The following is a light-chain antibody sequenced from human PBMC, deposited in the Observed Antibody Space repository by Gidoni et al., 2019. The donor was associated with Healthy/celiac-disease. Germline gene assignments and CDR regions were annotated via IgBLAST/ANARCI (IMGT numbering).Light chain of an antibody. V-gene: IGLV3-21*02. Sequence: SSVLPQPPPESVASGQTARITCGGNNIGSKSVHWYQQKPGQAPVLVVYDDSDRPSGIPERFSGSNSGNTATLTISRVEAGDEADYYCQVWDSSSDHVVFGGGTKLTVL. CDR2: DDS. CDR3: QVWDSSSDHVV. J-gene: IGLJ2*01. CDR1: NIGSKS.